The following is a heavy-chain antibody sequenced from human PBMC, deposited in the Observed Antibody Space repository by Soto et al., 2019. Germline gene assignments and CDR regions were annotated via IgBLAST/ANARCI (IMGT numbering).Heavy chain of an antibody. D-gene: IGHD5-18*01. J-gene: IGHJ4*02. CDR2: ISYDGSNK. Sequence: QVQLVESGGGVVQPGRSLRLSCAASGFTFSSYGMHWVRQAPGEGLEWVAVISYDGSNKYYADSVKGRFTISRDNSKNTLYLQMNRLRAEDTAVYYCAKVDTAREVLSYFDYWGQGTLVTVSS. CDR3: AKVDTAREVLSYFDY. CDR1: GFTFSSYG. V-gene: IGHV3-30*18.